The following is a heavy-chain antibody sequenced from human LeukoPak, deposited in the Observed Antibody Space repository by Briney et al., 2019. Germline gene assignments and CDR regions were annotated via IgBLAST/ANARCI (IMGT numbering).Heavy chain of an antibody. CDR3: ARHATYYDILTGYRYYFDY. J-gene: IGHJ4*02. CDR2: IYTSGST. CDR1: GGSISSYY. D-gene: IGHD3-9*01. V-gene: IGHV4-4*09. Sequence: RPSETLSLTCTVSGGSISSYYWSWIRQPPGKGLEWIGYIYTSGSTNYNPSLKSRVTISVDTSKNQFSLKLSSVTAADTAVNYCARHATYYDILTGYRYYFDYWGQGTLVTVSS.